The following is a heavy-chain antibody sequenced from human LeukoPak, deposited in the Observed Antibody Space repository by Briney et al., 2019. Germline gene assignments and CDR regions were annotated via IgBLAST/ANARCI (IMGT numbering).Heavy chain of an antibody. J-gene: IGHJ6*04. CDR1: GFTFSSYG. CDR2: ISYDGSNK. CDR3: AKDGGEYYDILTGYYPRFYMDV. Sequence: PGGSLRLSCAASGFTFSSYGMHWVRQAPGKGLEWVAVISYDGSNKYYADSVKGRFTISRDNSKNTLYLQMNSLRAEDTAVYYCAKDGGEYYDILTGYYPRFYMDVWGKGTTVTISS. V-gene: IGHV3-30*18. D-gene: IGHD3-9*01.